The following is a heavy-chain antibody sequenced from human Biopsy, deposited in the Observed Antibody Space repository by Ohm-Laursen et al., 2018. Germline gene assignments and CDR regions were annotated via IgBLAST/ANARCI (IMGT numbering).Heavy chain of an antibody. D-gene: IGHD3-22*01. V-gene: IGHV4-59*01. Sequence: SDTLSLTCSVSGASIKSFYWSWIRQSPGKGLQWIAFISHTGYTSYNPSLKSRVTISVDTSKSQFSLKLTSATVGDTAIYYCARDRGYYSDRTVPGYFDLWGRGTLVTVSS. CDR1: GASIKSFY. CDR3: ARDRGYYSDRTVPGYFDL. J-gene: IGHJ2*01. CDR2: ISHTGYT.